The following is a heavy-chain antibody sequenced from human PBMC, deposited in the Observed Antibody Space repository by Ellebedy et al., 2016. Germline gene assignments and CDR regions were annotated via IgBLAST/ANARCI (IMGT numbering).Heavy chain of an antibody. V-gene: IGHV3-21*01. J-gene: IGHJ6*02. CDR1: GFTFSSYG. CDR3: ATDPRYCTNGVCYSGGMDV. Sequence: GESLKISXVASGFTFSSYGMNWVRQAPGKGLEWVSFISSSSNYIYYADSVKGRFTISRDNARNSLYLQMNSLRAEDRAVYYCATDPRYCTNGVCYSGGMDVWGQGTTVTVSS. CDR2: ISSSSNYI. D-gene: IGHD2-8*01.